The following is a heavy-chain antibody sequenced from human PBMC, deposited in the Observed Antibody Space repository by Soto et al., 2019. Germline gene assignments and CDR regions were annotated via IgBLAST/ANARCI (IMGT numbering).Heavy chain of an antibody. CDR2: INHSGST. CDR1: GGSFSGYY. Sequence: SETLSLTCAVYGGSFSGYYWSWIRQPPGKGLEWIGEINHSGSTNYNPSLKSRVTISVDTSKNQFPLKLSSVTAADTAVYYCATQLRSPAPLAPFDYWGQGTLVTVSS. V-gene: IGHV4-34*01. CDR3: ATQLRSPAPLAPFDY. D-gene: IGHD3-10*01. J-gene: IGHJ4*02.